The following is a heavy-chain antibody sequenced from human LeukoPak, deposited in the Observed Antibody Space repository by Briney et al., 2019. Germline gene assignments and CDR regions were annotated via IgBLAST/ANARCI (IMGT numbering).Heavy chain of an antibody. CDR2: IYTGDSDT. Sequence: GESLKISCKASGYTFTSFFIGWGRQMPGQGLEWRGIIYTGDSDTRYSPSFQGQVTISVDKSISTAYLQWRSLKASDTAIYYCARPITGAGTDLGYWGQGTLVTVSS. D-gene: IGHD6-13*01. J-gene: IGHJ4*02. CDR3: ARPITGAGTDLGY. V-gene: IGHV5-51*01. CDR1: GYTFTSFF.